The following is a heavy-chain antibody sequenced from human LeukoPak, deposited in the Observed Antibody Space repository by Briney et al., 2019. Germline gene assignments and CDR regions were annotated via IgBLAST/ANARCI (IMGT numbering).Heavy chain of an antibody. V-gene: IGHV3-23*01. CDR1: GFTFSSYA. CDR3: AKGISDHYYYDSSGYYPFDY. J-gene: IGHJ4*02. CDR2: ISGSGGNT. D-gene: IGHD3-22*01. Sequence: EPGGSLRLSCAASGFTFSSYAMSWVRQAPGKGLEWVSGISGSGGNTYYADSVKGRFTISRDNSKNTLYLQMNSLRAEDTAVYYCAKGISDHYYYDSSGYYPFDYWGQGTLVTVSS.